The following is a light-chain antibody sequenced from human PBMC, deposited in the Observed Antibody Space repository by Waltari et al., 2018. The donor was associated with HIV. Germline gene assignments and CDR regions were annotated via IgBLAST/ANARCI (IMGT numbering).Light chain of an antibody. CDR1: QSVSNN. CDR3: QQSNNWPQVIT. Sequence: ETVLTQSPVTLSLSPGETATVSCRASQSVSNNLAWYQQKPGQAPRLLIYDSFKRATGIPDRFSGGGSGTDFTLTISSLEPEDFAVYYCQQSNNWPQVITFGQGTRLEI. V-gene: IGKV3-11*01. CDR2: DSF. J-gene: IGKJ5*01.